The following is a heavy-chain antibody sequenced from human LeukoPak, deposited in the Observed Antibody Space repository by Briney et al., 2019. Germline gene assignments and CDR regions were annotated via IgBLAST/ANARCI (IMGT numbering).Heavy chain of an antibody. CDR2: INSDGSST. J-gene: IGHJ4*02. Sequence: GGSLRLSCAASGFTFSRYWMHWVRQAPGKGLVWVSRINSDGSSTNYADSVKGRFTISRDNAKNTLYLLMNSLRAEDTAVYYCAKIGVDSSSHYWGQGSLVTVSS. D-gene: IGHD3-22*01. V-gene: IGHV3-74*01. CDR3: AKIGVDSSSHY. CDR1: GFTFSRYW.